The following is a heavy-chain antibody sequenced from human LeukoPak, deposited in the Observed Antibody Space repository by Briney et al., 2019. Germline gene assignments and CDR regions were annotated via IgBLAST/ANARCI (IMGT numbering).Heavy chain of an antibody. CDR1: GGSISSGSYY. CDR3: AREGYYDSSGYYSNWFDP. V-gene: IGHV4-61*02. D-gene: IGHD3-22*01. Sequence: SQTLSLTCTVSGGSISSGSYYWSWIRQPAGTGLEWIGRIYTSGSTNYNPSLKSRVTISVDTSKNQFSLKLSSVTAADTAVYYCAREGYYDSSGYYSNWFDPWGQGTLVTVSS. CDR2: IYTSGST. J-gene: IGHJ5*02.